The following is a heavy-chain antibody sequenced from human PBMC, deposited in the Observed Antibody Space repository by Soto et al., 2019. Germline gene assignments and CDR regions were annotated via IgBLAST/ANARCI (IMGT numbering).Heavy chain of an antibody. V-gene: IGHV3-21*01. Sequence: EVQLVESGGGLVKPGGSLRLSCAASGFTFSSYSMNWVHQAPGKGLEWVSSISSSSSYIYYADSVKGRFTISRDNAKNSLYLQMNSLRAEDTAVYYCAREDYGDYSHTFDPWGQGTLVTVSS. CDR2: ISSSSSYI. CDR1: GFTFSSYS. CDR3: AREDYGDYSHTFDP. D-gene: IGHD4-17*01. J-gene: IGHJ5*02.